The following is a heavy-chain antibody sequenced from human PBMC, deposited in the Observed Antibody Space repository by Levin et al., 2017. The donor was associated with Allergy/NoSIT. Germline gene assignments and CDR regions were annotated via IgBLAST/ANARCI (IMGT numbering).Heavy chain of an antibody. CDR2: ISYDGSNK. CDR1: GFTFSSYG. Sequence: SCAASGFTFSSYGMHWVRQAPGKGLEWVAVISYDGSNKYYADSVKGRFTISRDNSKNTLYLQMNSLRAEDTAVYYCANIAARPSEPYYYYGMDVWGQGTTVTVSS. D-gene: IGHD6-6*01. CDR3: ANIAARPSEPYYYYGMDV. V-gene: IGHV3-30*18. J-gene: IGHJ6*02.